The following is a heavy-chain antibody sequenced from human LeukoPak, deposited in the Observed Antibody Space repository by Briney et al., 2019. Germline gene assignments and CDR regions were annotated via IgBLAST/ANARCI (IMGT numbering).Heavy chain of an antibody. CDR1: GGSISSYY. CDR3: ARAWQLDY. V-gene: IGHV4-59*01. Sequence: KSSETLSLTCTFSGGSISSYYWSWIRQPPGKGLEWIGYIYYSGSTNYNPSLKSRVTISVDTSKNQFSLKLSSVTAADTAVYYCARAWQLDYWGQGTLVTVSS. D-gene: IGHD6-6*01. J-gene: IGHJ4*02. CDR2: IYYSGST.